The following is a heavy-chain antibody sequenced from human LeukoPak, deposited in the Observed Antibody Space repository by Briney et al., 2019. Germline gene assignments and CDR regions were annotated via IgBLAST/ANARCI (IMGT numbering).Heavy chain of an antibody. V-gene: IGHV3-72*01. CDR3: ARGSVDSSSWYDDYYYYYYMDV. Sequence: GGSLRLSCAASGFTFSDHYMDWVRQAPGKGLEWVGRTRNKANSYTTEYAASVKGRFTISRDDSKNSLYLQMYSLKTEDTAVYYCARGSVDSSSWYDDYYYYYYMDVWGKGTTVTVSS. D-gene: IGHD6-13*01. CDR2: TRNKANSYTT. CDR1: GFTFSDHY. J-gene: IGHJ6*03.